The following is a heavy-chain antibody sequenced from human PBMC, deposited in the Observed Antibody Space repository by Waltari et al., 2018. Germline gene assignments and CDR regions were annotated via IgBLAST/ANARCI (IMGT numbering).Heavy chain of an antibody. D-gene: IGHD1-1*01. CDR3: AKGIANSNDYYFDY. CDR2: ISGSGSST. V-gene: IGHV3-23*01. CDR1: GFTFSSYA. Sequence: EVQLLESGGGLVQPGGSLRLSCAASGFTFSSYAMSWVRQAPGRGLEWVSGISGSGSSTYYADSAKCRFTISRDNSKNTLHMQMNSLRAEDTAVYYCAKGIANSNDYYFDYWGQGTLVTVSS. J-gene: IGHJ4*02.